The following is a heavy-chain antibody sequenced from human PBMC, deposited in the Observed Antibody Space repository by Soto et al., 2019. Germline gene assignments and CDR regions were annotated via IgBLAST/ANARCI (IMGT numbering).Heavy chain of an antibody. D-gene: IGHD2-15*01. V-gene: IGHV3-7*01. CDR2: IKQDGSEK. CDR3: AREEGDIVVVVAATSILFDY. Sequence: VQLVESGGGLVQPGGSLRLSCAASGFTFSSYWMSWVRQAPGKGLEWVANIKQDGSEKYYVDSVKGRFTISRDNAKNSLYLQMNSLRAEDTAVYYCAREEGDIVVVVAATSILFDYWGQGTLVTVSS. CDR1: GFTFSSYW. J-gene: IGHJ4*02.